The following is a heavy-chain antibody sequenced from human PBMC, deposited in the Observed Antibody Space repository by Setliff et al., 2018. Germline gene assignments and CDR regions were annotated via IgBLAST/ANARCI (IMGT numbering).Heavy chain of an antibody. CDR1: GDSISSRPFY. V-gene: IGHV4-61*09. CDR2: IYTSWST. J-gene: IGHJ6*03. Sequence: SETLSLTCTVSGDSISSRPFYWGWFRQPAGKELEWIGQIYTSWSTIYNPSLKSRVTILLDTPKNQFSLTLTSVTAADTAVYYCARMTGFQYIDVWGKGTTVTVSS. CDR3: ARMTGFQYIDV. D-gene: IGHD3-3*01.